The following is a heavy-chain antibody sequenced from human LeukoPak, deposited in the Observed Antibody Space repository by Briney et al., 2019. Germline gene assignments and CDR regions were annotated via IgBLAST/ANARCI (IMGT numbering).Heavy chain of an antibody. CDR3: ARNIGGDY. V-gene: IGHV4-61*02. Sequence: SETPSLTCTVSGGSISSSNYYWNWIRQPAGKGLEWIGRIYTSGSTKYNPSLKSRVTISVDTSKKQFSLKLTSVTAADTAVYYCARNIGGDYWGQGTLVTVSS. D-gene: IGHD1-26*01. CDR2: IYTSGST. J-gene: IGHJ4*02. CDR1: GGSISSSNYY.